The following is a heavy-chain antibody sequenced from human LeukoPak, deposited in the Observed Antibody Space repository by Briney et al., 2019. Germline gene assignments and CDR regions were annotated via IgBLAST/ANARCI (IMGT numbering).Heavy chain of an antibody. CDR3: ARRRLGETTTANWFDP. CDR2: INHSGST. CDR1: GGSFSGYY. V-gene: IGHV4-34*01. J-gene: IGHJ5*02. Sequence: SETLSLTCAVYGGSFSGYYWSWIRQPPGKGLEWIGEINHSGSTYYSPSLKSRVTLSVDTSKNQFSLKLSSVTAADTAVYYCARRRLGETTTANWFDPWGQGTLVTVSS. D-gene: IGHD1-7*01.